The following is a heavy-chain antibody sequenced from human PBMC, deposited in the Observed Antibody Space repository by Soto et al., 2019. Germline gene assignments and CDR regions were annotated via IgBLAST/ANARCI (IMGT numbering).Heavy chain of an antibody. CDR2: IYYSGST. CDR1: GGSISSYY. Sequence: SETLSLTCTVSGGSISSYYWSWIRQPPGKGLEWIGYIYYSGSTNYNPSLKSRVTISVDTSKNQFFLKLSSVTAADTAVYYCARLYHWFDPWGQGTLVTVSS. V-gene: IGHV4-59*08. D-gene: IGHD2-2*02. J-gene: IGHJ5*02. CDR3: ARLYHWFDP.